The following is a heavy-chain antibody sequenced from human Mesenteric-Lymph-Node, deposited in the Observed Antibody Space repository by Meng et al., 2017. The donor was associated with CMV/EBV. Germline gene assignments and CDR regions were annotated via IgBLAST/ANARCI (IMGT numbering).Heavy chain of an antibody. Sequence: SETLSLTCSVSGGSISYYFWNWIRQPPGKGLEWIGYIYYSGSTNYNPSLKSRVTISVDTSKNQFSLKLSSVTAADTAVYYCARGSIAARPGENYYYYYGMDVWGQGTTVTVSS. D-gene: IGHD6-6*01. CDR1: GGSISYYF. CDR2: IYYSGST. CDR3: ARGSIAARPGENYYYYYGMDV. J-gene: IGHJ6*02. V-gene: IGHV4-59*01.